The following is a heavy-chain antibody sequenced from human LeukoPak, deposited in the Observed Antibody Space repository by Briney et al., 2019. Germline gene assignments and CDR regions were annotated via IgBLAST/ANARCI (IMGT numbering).Heavy chain of an antibody. Sequence: ASVTVSCKASVGTFSSYAISWVRQAPGQGLEWMGGIIPIFGTANYAQKFQGRVTITTDESTSTAYMELSSLRSEDTAVYYCARVGPDGSTGYWGQGTLVTVSS. CDR3: ARVGPDGSTGY. D-gene: IGHD1-26*01. J-gene: IGHJ4*02. CDR1: VGTFSSYA. CDR2: IIPIFGTA. V-gene: IGHV1-69*05.